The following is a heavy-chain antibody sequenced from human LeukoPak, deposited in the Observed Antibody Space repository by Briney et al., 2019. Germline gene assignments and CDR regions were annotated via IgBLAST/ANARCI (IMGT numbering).Heavy chain of an antibody. V-gene: IGHV4-39*01. CDR1: GGSIRSNNFS. CDR2: FSCGGTT. CDR3: ARRTAVARTAHVDY. D-gene: IGHD6-19*01. J-gene: IGHJ4*02. Sequence: SETLSLTCSVSGGSIRSNNFSWDWIRQPPGKGLEWIGSFSCGGTTYFNPSLKSRVTMSVDTSKNQFSLKVTSVTAADTAVYYCARRTAVARTAHVDYWGQGILVTVSS.